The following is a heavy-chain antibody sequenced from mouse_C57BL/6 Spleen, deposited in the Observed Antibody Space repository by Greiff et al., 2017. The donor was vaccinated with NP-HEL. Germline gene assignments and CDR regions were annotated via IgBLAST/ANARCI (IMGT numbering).Heavy chain of an antibody. CDR2: ISGGGGNT. CDR1: GFTFSSYT. CDR3: ARRAYYGSSFYWYFDV. Sequence: EVNVVESGGGLVKPGGSLKLSCAASGFTFSSYTMSWVRQTPEKRLEWVATISGGGGNTYYPDSVKGRFTISRDNAKNTLYLQMSSLRSEDTALYYCARRAYYGSSFYWYFDVWGTGTTVTVSS. V-gene: IGHV5-9*01. D-gene: IGHD1-1*01. J-gene: IGHJ1*03.